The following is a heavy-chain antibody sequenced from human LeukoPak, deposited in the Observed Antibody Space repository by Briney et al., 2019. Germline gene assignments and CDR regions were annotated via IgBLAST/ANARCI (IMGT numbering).Heavy chain of an antibody. CDR2: ISSSSSSI. J-gene: IGHJ4*02. V-gene: IGHV3-48*01. Sequence: PGGSLRLSCAASGFTFSSYTMNWVRQAPGKGLEWVSYISSSSSSIYYADSVKGRFTISRDNAKNPLYLQMNSLRAEDTAVYYFARVGYGFDNWGQGTLVTVP. D-gene: IGHD2-8*01. CDR3: ARVGYGFDN. CDR1: GFTFSSYT.